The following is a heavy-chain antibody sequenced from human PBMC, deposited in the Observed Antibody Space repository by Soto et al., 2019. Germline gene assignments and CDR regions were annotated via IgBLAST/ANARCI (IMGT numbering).Heavy chain of an antibody. Sequence: PGGSLRLSCAASGFTFSSYGMHWVRQAPGKGLEWVSVIWYDGSNKYYADSVKGRFTISRDNSKNTLYLQMNSLRAEDTAVYYCARVAYYDFGSGYRYYYYGMDVWGQGTTVNVSS. J-gene: IGHJ6*02. CDR2: IWYDGSNK. CDR3: ARVAYYDFGSGYRYYYYGMDV. V-gene: IGHV3-33*01. CDR1: GFTFSSYG. D-gene: IGHD3-3*01.